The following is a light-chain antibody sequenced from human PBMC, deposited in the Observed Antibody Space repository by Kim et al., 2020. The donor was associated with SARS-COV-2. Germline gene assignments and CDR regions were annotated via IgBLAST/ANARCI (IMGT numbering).Light chain of an antibody. CDR3: QQVNSFPPT. Sequence: SASVGETVTITCRASQGIASWLAWYQQKPVKAPKLLIYTTANVVTGVPSRFRGSGSETDFTLTIRGLQPEDFATYYCQQVNSFPPTFGQGTKLEI. V-gene: IGKV1-12*01. CDR2: TTA. CDR1: QGIASW. J-gene: IGKJ2*01.